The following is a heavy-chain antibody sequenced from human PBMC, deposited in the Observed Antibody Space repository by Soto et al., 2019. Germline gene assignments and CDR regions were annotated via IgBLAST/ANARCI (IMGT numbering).Heavy chain of an antibody. CDR1: GGSISSGDYY. CDR2: IYYSGST. CDR3: ASERIFRNYGRYYYGMDV. Sequence: QVQLQESGPGLVKPSQTLSLTCTVSGGSISSGDYYWSWIRQPPGKGLEWVGYIYYSGSTYYNPSPTSRRTISGATSKSQCSLKLSSVTAADTAGYYCASERIFRNYGRYYYGMDVWGQGTTVTVSS. J-gene: IGHJ6*02. D-gene: IGHD3-16*01. V-gene: IGHV4-30-4*01.